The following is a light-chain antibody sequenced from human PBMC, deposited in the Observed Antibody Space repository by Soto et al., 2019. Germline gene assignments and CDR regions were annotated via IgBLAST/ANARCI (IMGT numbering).Light chain of an antibody. CDR1: SSNIGNNY. CDR2: DNN. V-gene: IGLV1-51*01. CDR3: GTWDSILSAVR. Sequence: QSVLTQPPSVSAAPGQKVTISCSGSSSNIGNNYVSWYQQLPGTAPKLLIYDNNKRPSGIPDRFSGSKSGTSATLGITGLQTGDEADYYCGTWDSILSAVRFGGGTKLTVL. J-gene: IGLJ3*02.